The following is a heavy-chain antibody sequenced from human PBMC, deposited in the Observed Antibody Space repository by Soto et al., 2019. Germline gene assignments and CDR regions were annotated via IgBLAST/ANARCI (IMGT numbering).Heavy chain of an antibody. J-gene: IGHJ6*03. CDR3: ARMGHLDV. CDR2: IKQAGSEK. D-gene: IGHD3-16*01. Sequence: PGGSLRLSCAASGFILSSYWMSWVRQAPGKGLEWVANIKQAGSEKYYVDSVKGRFTISRDDAKNSLFLQMNSLRAEDTAVYYCARMGHLDVWGKGTTVTVS. V-gene: IGHV3-7*01. CDR1: GFILSSYW.